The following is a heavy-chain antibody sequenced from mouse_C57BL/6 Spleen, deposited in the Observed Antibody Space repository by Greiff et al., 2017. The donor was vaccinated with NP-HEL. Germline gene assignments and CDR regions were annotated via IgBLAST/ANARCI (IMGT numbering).Heavy chain of an antibody. V-gene: IGHV1-61*01. CDR1: GYTFTSYW. CDR3: ARMKGDAMDY. Sequence: QVQLQQPGAELVRPGSSVKLSCKASGYTFTSYWMAWVKQRPGQGLEWIGNIYPSDSETHYNQKFKDKATLTVDKSSSTAYMQLSSLTSEDSAVYYCARMKGDAMDYWGQGTSVTVSS. J-gene: IGHJ4*01. CDR2: IYPSDSET.